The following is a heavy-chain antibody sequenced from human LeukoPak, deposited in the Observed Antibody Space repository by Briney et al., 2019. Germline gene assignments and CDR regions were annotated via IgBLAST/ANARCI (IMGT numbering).Heavy chain of an antibody. D-gene: IGHD4-17*01. CDR1: GYTFTNYD. CDR3: ARSRYGDYSP. J-gene: IGHJ5*02. CDR2: MNPNTGNT. Sequence: ASVKVSYKPSGYTFTNYDINWVRQASGQGLEWMGWMNPNTGNTGYAQKFQGRVTMTRDTSTSTAYMELRNLRSEDTAVYFCARSRYGDYSPWGQGTLVIVSS. V-gene: IGHV1-8*01.